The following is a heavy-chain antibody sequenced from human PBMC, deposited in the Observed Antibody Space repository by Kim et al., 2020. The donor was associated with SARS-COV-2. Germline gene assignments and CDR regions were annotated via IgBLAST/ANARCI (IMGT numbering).Heavy chain of an antibody. J-gene: IGHJ3*02. CDR2: IRYDGSKK. D-gene: IGHD4-17*01. Sequence: GGSLRLSCAASGFTFSLYGMHWARQAPGKGLEWVAFIRYDGSKKYYADSVNGRFTISRDNSKDTLHLQMNSLSPKDTAVYYCSRRSHDYGDYGANALDIWGQGTVVIVSS. V-gene: IGHV3-30*02. CDR1: GFTFSLYG. CDR3: SRRSHDYGDYGANALDI.